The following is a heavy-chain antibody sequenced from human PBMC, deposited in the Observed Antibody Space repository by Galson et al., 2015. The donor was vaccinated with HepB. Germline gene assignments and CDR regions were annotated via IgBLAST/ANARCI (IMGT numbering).Heavy chain of an antibody. J-gene: IGHJ4*02. CDR1: GGSITSYY. CDR3: ARTYPYSSSSAAPFDY. D-gene: IGHD6-6*01. CDR2: VYYSGIT. Sequence: LSLTCTVSGGSITSYYWNWIRQPPGKGLEWIGYVYYSGITNYNPSLKSRVTMSVDTSKNHFSLKPSSVTAADTAVYYCARTYPYSSSSAAPFDYWGQGTLVTVSS. V-gene: IGHV4-59*01.